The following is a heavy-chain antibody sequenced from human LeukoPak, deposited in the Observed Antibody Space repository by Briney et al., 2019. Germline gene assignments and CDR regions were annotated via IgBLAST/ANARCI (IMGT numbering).Heavy chain of an antibody. CDR3: ARHGSVRSPLGP. D-gene: IGHD3-10*01. CDR1: GGSISSYY. V-gene: IGHV4-4*09. J-gene: IGHJ5*02. CDR2: IYATGST. Sequence: SETLSLTCTVSGGSISSYYWSWIRQPPGKGLEWIGYIYATGSTNYNPSLKSRVAISVDTSKNQFSLNLRSVTAADTAVYYCARHGSVRSPLGPWGQGTLVTVSS.